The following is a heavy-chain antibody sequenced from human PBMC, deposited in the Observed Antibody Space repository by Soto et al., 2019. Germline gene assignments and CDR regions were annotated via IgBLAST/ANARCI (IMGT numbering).Heavy chain of an antibody. CDR2: IYYSGST. CDR3: ARARHSSGWYSPPTGYYYMDV. CDR1: GGSISSYY. J-gene: IGHJ6*03. Sequence: SETLSLTCTVFGGSISSYYWSWIRQPPGKGLEWIGYIYYSGSTNYNPSLKSRVTISVDTSKNQFSLKLSSVTAADTAVYYCARARHSSGWYSPPTGYYYMDVWGKGTTVTVSS. D-gene: IGHD6-19*01. V-gene: IGHV4-59*08.